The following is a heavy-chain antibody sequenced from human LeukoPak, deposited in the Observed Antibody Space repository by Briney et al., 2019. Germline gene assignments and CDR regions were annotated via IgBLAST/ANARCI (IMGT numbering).Heavy chain of an antibody. V-gene: IGHV7-4-1*02. CDR2: INTNTGNP. Sequence: ASMKVSCKASGYTFTSHAMNWVRQAPGQGLEWMGWINTNTGNPTYAQGFTGRFVFSLDTSVSTAYLQISSLKAEDTAVYYCARARAHYYYYGMDVWGQGTTVTVSS. CDR1: GYTFTSHA. CDR3: ARARAHYYYYGMDV. J-gene: IGHJ6*02.